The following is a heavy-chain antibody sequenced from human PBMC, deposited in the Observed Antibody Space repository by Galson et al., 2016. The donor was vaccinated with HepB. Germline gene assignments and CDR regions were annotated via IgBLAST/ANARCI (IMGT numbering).Heavy chain of an antibody. CDR1: GFTFSSYE. D-gene: IGHD1-26*01. CDR2: ISRSGSTK. Sequence: SLRLSCAASGFTFSSYEMNWVRQAPGKGLEWVSYISRSGSTKYYVDSVKGRFTISRDNAKNSLYLQMNSLRAEDTAVYYCARDLGGLWEPHWGQGTLVTVSS. J-gene: IGHJ4*02. CDR3: ARDLGGLWEPH. V-gene: IGHV3-48*03.